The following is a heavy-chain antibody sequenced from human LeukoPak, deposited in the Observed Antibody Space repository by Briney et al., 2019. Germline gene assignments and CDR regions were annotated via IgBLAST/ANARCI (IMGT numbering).Heavy chain of an antibody. CDR1: GGSISSGSYY. CDR3: AREGQLAD. J-gene: IGHJ4*02. Sequence: SETLSLTCTVSGGSISSGSYYWSWIRQPAGKGLEWIGRIYTSGSTNYNPSLKSRVTMSVHTSKNQFSLKLSSVTAADTAVYYCAREGQLADWGQGTLVTVSS. V-gene: IGHV4-61*02. D-gene: IGHD6-6*01. CDR2: IYTSGST.